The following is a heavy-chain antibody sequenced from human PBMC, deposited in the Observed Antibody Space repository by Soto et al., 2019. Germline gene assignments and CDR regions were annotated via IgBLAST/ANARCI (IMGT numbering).Heavy chain of an antibody. V-gene: IGHV4-59*01. Sequence: QVQLQESGPGLVKPSETLSLTCTVSGGSISSYYWSWIRQPPGKGLEWIGYIYYSGSTNYNPSLKSRVTISVDTSENQFSLKRSSVTAADTAVYYCARAWIGVVVVAATPYFDYWGQGTLVTVSS. CDR3: ARAWIGVVVVAATPYFDY. CDR2: IYYSGST. D-gene: IGHD2-15*01. J-gene: IGHJ4*02. CDR1: GGSISSYY.